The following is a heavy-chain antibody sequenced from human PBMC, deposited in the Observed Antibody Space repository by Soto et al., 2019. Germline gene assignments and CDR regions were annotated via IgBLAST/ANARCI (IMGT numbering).Heavy chain of an antibody. Sequence: PGGSLRLSCAASGFTFSSYGMHWVRQAPGKGLEWVAVISYDGSNKYYADSVKGRFTISRDNSKNTLYLQMNSLRAEDTAVYYCAKDHYGTIFGVVLYYYYGMDVWGQGTTVTVSS. CDR3: AKDHYGTIFGVVLYYYYGMDV. J-gene: IGHJ6*02. V-gene: IGHV3-30*18. CDR1: GFTFSSYG. CDR2: ISYDGSNK. D-gene: IGHD3-3*01.